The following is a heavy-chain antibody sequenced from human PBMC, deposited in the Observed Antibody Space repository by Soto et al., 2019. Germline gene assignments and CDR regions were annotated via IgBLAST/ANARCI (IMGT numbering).Heavy chain of an antibody. CDR1: GGSLTSGDFY. CDR2: IHYSGST. D-gene: IGHD2-21*01. Sequence: SETLSLTCRVSGGSLTSGDFYLNWIRQTPGKGLEWIGYIHYSGSTSYNPSVVSRASISVDMSQNQFSLRLNSLTAADTAVYFCARDVGAGDNCGLFDSWGQGLFVTVSS. V-gene: IGHV4-30-4*01. J-gene: IGHJ4*02. CDR3: ARDVGAGDNCGLFDS.